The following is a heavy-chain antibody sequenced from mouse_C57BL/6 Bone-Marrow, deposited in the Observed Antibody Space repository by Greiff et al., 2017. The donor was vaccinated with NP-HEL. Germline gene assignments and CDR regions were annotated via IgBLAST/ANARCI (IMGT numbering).Heavy chain of an antibody. J-gene: IGHJ4*01. V-gene: IGHV5-9*01. Sequence: EVKLMESGGGLVKPGGSLKLSCAASGFTFSSYTMSWVRQTPEKRLEWVATISGGGGNTYYPDSVKGRFTISRDNAKNTLYLQMSSLRSEDTALYYCARGKGFPEDYWGQGTSVTVSS. CDR1: GFTFSSYT. CDR2: ISGGGGNT. CDR3: ARGKGFPEDY.